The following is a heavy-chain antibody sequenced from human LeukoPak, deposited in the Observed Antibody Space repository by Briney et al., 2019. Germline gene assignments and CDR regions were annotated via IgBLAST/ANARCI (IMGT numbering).Heavy chain of an antibody. Sequence: ASETLSLTCTVSGGSTSNYFCTWLRQSAGKGLEWIGRIHTSGSTNYNPSLKSRVSMSVDTSENQFSLKLSSVTAADTAVYYCARDPEGHGYYFDYWGQGALVTVSS. J-gene: IGHJ4*02. CDR1: GGSTSNYF. CDR3: ARDPEGHGYYFDY. CDR2: IHTSGST. V-gene: IGHV4-4*07. D-gene: IGHD3-3*01.